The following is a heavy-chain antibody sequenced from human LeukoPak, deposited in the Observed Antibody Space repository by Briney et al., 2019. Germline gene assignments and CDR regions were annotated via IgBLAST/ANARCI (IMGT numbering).Heavy chain of an antibody. CDR2: IGGDGGYT. CDR3: VEDISKAIWNF. J-gene: IGHJ4*02. V-gene: IGHV3-43*02. CDR1: GFTFDDYA. Sequence: GGSLRLSCAASGFTFDDYAMHWVRQAPGKGPEWVSLIGGDGGYTYYADSVKGRFTVSRDNSKNSLYLQMNSLRTEDTAFYYCVEDISKAIWNFWGQGTLVTVSS. D-gene: IGHD2/OR15-2a*01.